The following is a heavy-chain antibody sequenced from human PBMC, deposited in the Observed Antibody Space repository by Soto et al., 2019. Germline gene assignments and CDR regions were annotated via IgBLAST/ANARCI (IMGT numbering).Heavy chain of an antibody. J-gene: IGHJ5*02. CDR1: GFTFNSYA. CDR3: TRDASRDSSARGWFDP. CDR2: MSYDGSSK. D-gene: IGHD6-13*01. Sequence: SLRLSCAASGFTFNSYAMHWVRQAPGKGLEWVAVMSYDGSSKYYTDALRGRFTISRDNAKNSLHLQMNSLRAEDTAVYYCTRDASRDSSARGWFDPWGPGTLVTVSS. V-gene: IGHV3-30-3*01.